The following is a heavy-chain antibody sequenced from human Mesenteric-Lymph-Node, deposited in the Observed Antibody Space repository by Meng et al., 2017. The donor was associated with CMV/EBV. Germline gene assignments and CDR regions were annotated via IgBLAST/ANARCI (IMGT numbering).Heavy chain of an antibody. J-gene: IGHJ4*02. CDR1: GGTISSSSYY. Sequence: SETLSLTCTVSGGTISSSSYYWAWIRQPPGKGLEWIGSIYYSGNTYYNPSLKSRLTISVDTSQNQFSLKLSSVTAADTAVYYCAAEIAAAGNYWGQGTLVTVSS. CDR2: IYYSGNT. D-gene: IGHD6-13*01. CDR3: AAEIAAAGNY. V-gene: IGHV4-39*01.